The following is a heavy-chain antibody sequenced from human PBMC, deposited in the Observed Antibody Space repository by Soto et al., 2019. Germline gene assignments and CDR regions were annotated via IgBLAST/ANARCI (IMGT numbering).Heavy chain of an antibody. J-gene: IGHJ6*03. CDR3: AKDGSSSYYYYYMDV. V-gene: IGHV3-23*01. CDR2: ISGSGGST. CDR1: GFTFSSYA. Sequence: GGSLRLSCAASGFTFSSYAMSWVRQAPGKGLEWVSAISGSGGSTYYADSVKGRFTISRDNSKNTLYLQMNSLRAEDMAVYYCAKDGSSSYYYYYMDVWGKGTTVTVSS.